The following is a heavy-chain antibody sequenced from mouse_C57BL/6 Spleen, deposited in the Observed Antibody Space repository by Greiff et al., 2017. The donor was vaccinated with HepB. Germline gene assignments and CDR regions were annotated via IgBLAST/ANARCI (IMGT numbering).Heavy chain of an antibody. D-gene: IGHD2-2*01. Sequence: QVQLQQSGPELVKPGASVKISCKASGYAFSSSWMNWVKQRPGKGLEWIGRIYPGDGDTNYNGKFKGKATLTADKSSSTAYMQLSSLKSEASAVYFCARGEGYGYDGYAMADWGQGTSVTVSS. V-gene: IGHV1-82*01. J-gene: IGHJ4*01. CDR3: ARGEGYGYDGYAMAD. CDR1: GYAFSSSW. CDR2: IYPGDGDT.